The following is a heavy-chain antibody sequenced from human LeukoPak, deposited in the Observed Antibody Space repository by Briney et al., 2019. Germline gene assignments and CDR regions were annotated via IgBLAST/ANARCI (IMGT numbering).Heavy chain of an antibody. J-gene: IGHJ6*04. CDR3: ARPSVAGTYGYYYGMDV. Sequence: GGSLRLSCAASGFTFSSYEMKWVRQAPGKGLEWVSYISSSGSTTYYADSVKGRFTISRDNAKNSLYLQMNSLRAEDTAVYYCARPSVAGTYGYYYGMDVWGKGTTVTVTS. V-gene: IGHV3-48*03. D-gene: IGHD6-19*01. CDR1: GFTFSSYE. CDR2: ISSSGSTT.